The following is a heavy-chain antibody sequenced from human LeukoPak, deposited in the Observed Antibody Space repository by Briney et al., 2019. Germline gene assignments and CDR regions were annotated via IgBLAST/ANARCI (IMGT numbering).Heavy chain of an antibody. D-gene: IGHD3-22*01. CDR1: GGSFSGYY. CDR2: INHSGST. J-gene: IGHJ5*02. V-gene: IGHV4-34*01. CDR3: ARDTNYYDSSGYSWFDP. Sequence: SETLSLTCAVYGGSFSGYYWSWIRQPPGKGLEWIGEINHSGSTNYNPSLKSRVTISVDTSKNQFSLKLSSVTAADTAVYYCARDTNYYDSSGYSWFDPWGQGTLVTVSS.